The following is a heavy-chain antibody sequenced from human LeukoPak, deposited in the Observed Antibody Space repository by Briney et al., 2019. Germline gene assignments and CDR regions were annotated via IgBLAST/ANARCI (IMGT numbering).Heavy chain of an antibody. CDR2: MNPNSGNT. D-gene: IGHD4-17*01. CDR3: ARSTVTTLSPMGY. V-gene: IGHV1-8*03. J-gene: IGHJ4*02. Sequence: ASVKVSCKASGYTFTSYDINWVRQATGQGLEWMGWMNPNSGNTGYAQKFQGRVTITRNTSISTAYMALSSLRSEDAAVYYCARSTVTTLSPMGYWGQGTLVTVSS. CDR1: GYTFTSYD.